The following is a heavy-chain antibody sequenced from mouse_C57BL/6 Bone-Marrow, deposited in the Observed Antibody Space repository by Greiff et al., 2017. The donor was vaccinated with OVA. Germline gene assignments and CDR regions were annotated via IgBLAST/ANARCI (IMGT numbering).Heavy chain of an antibody. D-gene: IGHD1-1*01. CDR1: GYTFTDYY. CDR3: ARGYYCSSYY. J-gene: IGHJ4*01. V-gene: IGHV1-76*01. CDR2: IYPGSGNT. Sequence: VQLQQSGAELVRPGASVKLSCKASGYTFTDYYINWVKQRPGQGLEWIARIYPGSGNTYYNEKFKGKATLTAEKSSSTAYMQLSSLTSEDSAVYFCARGYYCSSYYWGQGTSVTVSS.